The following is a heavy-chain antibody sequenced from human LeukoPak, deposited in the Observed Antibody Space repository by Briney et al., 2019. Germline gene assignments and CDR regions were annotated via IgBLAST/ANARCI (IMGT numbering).Heavy chain of an antibody. V-gene: IGHV3-23*01. J-gene: IGHJ3*02. D-gene: IGHD2-2*01. CDR3: ARISSTLAFDI. CDR2: ISGSGGST. Sequence: GGTLRLSCAASGFTFSSYGMSWVRQAPGKGLECVSAISGSGGSTYYADSVKGRFTISRDNSKNTLYLQMNSLRAEDTAVYYCARISSTLAFDIWGQGTMVTVSS. CDR1: GFTFSSYG.